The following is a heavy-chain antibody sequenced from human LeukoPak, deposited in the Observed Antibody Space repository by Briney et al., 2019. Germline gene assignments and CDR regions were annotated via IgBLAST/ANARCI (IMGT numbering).Heavy chain of an antibody. Sequence: SVKVSCKASGGTFSSYAISWVRQAPGQGLEWMGGIIPIFGTANYAQKFQGRVTITADESTSTAYMELSSLRSEDTAVYYCASSRFWGTMIVVVFDYWGQGTLVTVSS. CDR3: ASSRFWGTMIVVVFDY. D-gene: IGHD3-22*01. CDR1: GGTFSSYA. J-gene: IGHJ4*02. CDR2: IIPIFGTA. V-gene: IGHV1-69*13.